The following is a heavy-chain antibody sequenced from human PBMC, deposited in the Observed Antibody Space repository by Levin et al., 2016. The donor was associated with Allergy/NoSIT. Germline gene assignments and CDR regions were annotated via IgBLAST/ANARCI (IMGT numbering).Heavy chain of an antibody. CDR3: ARSLGLWFGELYFDY. CDR1: GFTFSSYG. CDR2: ISYDGSNK. D-gene: IGHD3-10*01. J-gene: IGHJ4*02. Sequence: GESLKISCAASGFTFSSYGMHWVRQAPGKGLEWVAVISYDGSNKYYADSVKGRFTISGDNSKNTLYLQMNSLRAGDTAVYYCARSLGLWFGELYFDYWGQGTLVTVSS. V-gene: IGHV3-30*03.